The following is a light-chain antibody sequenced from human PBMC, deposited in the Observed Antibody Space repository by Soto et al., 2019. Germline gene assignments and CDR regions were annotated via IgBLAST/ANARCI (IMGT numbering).Light chain of an antibody. Sequence: DIVMTQSPLSLPVTPGEPASISCRSSQSLLHSNGYNYLDWYLQKPGQSPQLLIYLGSNRASGVPERFSGSGSGTDFTLKISRVEAEDVGVYYCMQALPRGTFGQGPKVEIK. J-gene: IGKJ1*01. V-gene: IGKV2-28*01. CDR1: QSLLHSNGYNY. CDR3: MQALPRGT. CDR2: LGS.